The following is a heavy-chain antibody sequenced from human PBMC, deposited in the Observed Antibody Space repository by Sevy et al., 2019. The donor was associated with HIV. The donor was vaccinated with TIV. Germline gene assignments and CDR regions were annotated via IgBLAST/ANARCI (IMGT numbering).Heavy chain of an antibody. V-gene: IGHV3-7*04. J-gene: IGHJ3*01. CDR1: GFTFSRYW. CDR2: VKEDGSEK. CDR3: ARGDYYDRSGFYIDAFDV. D-gene: IGHD3-22*01. Sequence: GGSLRLSCAASGFTFSRYWMSWVRQAPGKGLEWVGNVKEDGSEKYHGDSVMGRFSMSRDNAKNSLFLQMKSLGAEDTAVYDCARGDYYDRSGFYIDAFDVWGQGTMVTVSS.